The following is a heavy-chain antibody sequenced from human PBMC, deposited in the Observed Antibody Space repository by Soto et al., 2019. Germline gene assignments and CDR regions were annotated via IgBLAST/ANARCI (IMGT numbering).Heavy chain of an antibody. D-gene: IGHD3-9*01. J-gene: IGHJ4*02. CDR3: ARAGYHYDILTGFDY. V-gene: IGHV4-31*03. CDR1: GGSISSGGYY. Sequence: PSETLSLTCTVSGGSISSGGYYWSWIRQHPGKGLEWIGYIYYSGSTYYNPSLKSRVTISVDTSKNQFSLKLSSVTAADTAVYYFARAGYHYDILTGFDYWGQGTLVTVSS. CDR2: IYYSGST.